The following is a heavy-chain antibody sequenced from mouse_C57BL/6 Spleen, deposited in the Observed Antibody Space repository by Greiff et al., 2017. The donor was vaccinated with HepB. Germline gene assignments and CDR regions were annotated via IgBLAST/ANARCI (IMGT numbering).Heavy chain of an antibody. D-gene: IGHD1-1*01. J-gene: IGHJ1*03. V-gene: IGHV1-39*01. CDR1: GYSFTDYN. CDR3: ARGDYGSSYGWYFDV. Sequence: QLQQSGPELVKPGASVKISCKASGYSFTDYNMNWVKQSNGKSREWIGVINPNYGTTSYNQKFKGKATLTVDQSSSTAYMQINSLTSEDSAVYYCARGDYGSSYGWYFDVWGTGTTVTVSS. CDR2: INPNYGTT.